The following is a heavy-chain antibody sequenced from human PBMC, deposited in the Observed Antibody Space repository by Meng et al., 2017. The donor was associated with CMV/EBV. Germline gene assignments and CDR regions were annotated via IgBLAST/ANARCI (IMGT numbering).Heavy chain of an antibody. Sequence: SLKISCAASGFTFSSYGMHWVRQAPGKGLEWVSGISWNSGSIGYADSVKGRFTISRDNAKNSLYLQMNSLRAEDTALYYCAKDGQWLVRAYFDYWGQGTLVTVSS. D-gene: IGHD6-19*01. J-gene: IGHJ4*02. CDR1: GFTFSSYG. CDR2: ISWNSGSI. V-gene: IGHV3-9*01. CDR3: AKDGQWLVRAYFDY.